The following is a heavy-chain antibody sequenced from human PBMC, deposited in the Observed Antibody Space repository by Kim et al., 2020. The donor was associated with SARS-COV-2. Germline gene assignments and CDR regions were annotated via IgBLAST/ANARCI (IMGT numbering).Heavy chain of an antibody. D-gene: IGHD3-22*01. CDR1: GFTFSSYS. CDR3: ARVGGGIVVLRKVYYFDY. J-gene: IGHJ4*02. V-gene: IGHV3-48*02. Sequence: GGSLRLSCAASGFTFSSYSMNWVRQAPGKGLEWVSYISSSSSTIYYADSVKGRFTISRDNAKNSLYLQMNSLRDEDTAVYYCARVGGGIVVLRKVYYFDYWGQGTLVTVST. CDR2: ISSSSSTI.